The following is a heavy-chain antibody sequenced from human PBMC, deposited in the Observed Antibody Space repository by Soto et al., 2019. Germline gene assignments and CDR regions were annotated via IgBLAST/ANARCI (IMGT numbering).Heavy chain of an antibody. CDR3: ARAIAAAGTWCAPVFDY. CDR1: GGTFSSYA. Sequence: QVQLVQSGAEVKKPGSSVKVSCKASGGTFSSYAISWVRQAPGQGLEWMGGIIPIFGTANYAQKFQGRVTITADKSTSTAYMELSRLRSEDTAVYYCARAIAAAGTWCAPVFDYWGQGTLVTVSS. V-gene: IGHV1-69*06. J-gene: IGHJ4*02. D-gene: IGHD6-13*01. CDR2: IIPIFGTA.